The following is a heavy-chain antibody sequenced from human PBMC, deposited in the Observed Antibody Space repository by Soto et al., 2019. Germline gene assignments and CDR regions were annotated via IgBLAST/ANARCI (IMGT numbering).Heavy chain of an antibody. CDR1: GFSFTGYY. V-gene: IGHV1-2*02. J-gene: IGHJ5*02. CDR3: AKDLTRQLAYWLDP. CDR2: INAHSGGT. Sequence: ASVKVSCKASGFSFTGYYIHCLRQAPGQGLEWMGWINAHSGGTEYAQKFQGRVTLTRDTSIATAYLTLTSLTSDDTALYYCAKDLTRQLAYWLDPWGQGTQVTVSS. D-gene: IGHD6-6*01.